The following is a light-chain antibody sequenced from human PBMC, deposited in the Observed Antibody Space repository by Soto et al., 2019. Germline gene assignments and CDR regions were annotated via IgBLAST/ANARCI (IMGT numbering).Light chain of an antibody. CDR1: QSISNY. J-gene: IGKJ1*01. Sequence: DIHMTQSPSSLSASVGDRVTITCRASQSISNYLNWYQQKPGKAPKILIYKASSLESGVPSRFSGSGSGTEFTLTISSLRPDDFATYYCQHYNGYRWTFGQGTKVDIK. CDR2: KAS. CDR3: QHYNGYRWT. V-gene: IGKV1-5*03.